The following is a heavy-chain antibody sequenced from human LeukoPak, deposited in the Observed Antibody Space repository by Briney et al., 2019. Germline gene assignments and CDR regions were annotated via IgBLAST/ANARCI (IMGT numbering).Heavy chain of an antibody. CDR2: INHSGST. V-gene: IGHV4-39*07. CDR1: GGSISSGGYY. D-gene: IGHD3-3*01. CDR3: ARAIDFWSGYES. Sequence: SETLSLTCTVSGGSISSGGYYWSWIRQPPGKGLEWIGEINHSGSTNYNPSLKSRVTISVDTSKNQFSLKLSSVTAADTAVYYCARAIDFWSGYESWGQGTLVTVSS. J-gene: IGHJ5*02.